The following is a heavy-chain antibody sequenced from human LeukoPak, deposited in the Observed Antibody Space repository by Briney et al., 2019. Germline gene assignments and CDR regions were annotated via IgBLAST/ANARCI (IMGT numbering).Heavy chain of an antibody. Sequence: GGSLRLSCAVSGLTFSSFGMHWVRQAPGKGLEWVAFMHYDGNNKYYAESVKGRSTISRDNSKNTLYLQMNSLRAEDTAVYYCAKALGYCSTTSCYNWFDPWGQGTLVTVSS. CDR3: AKALGYCSTTSCYNWFDP. CDR2: MHYDGNNK. J-gene: IGHJ5*02. CDR1: GLTFSSFG. D-gene: IGHD2-2*01. V-gene: IGHV3-30*02.